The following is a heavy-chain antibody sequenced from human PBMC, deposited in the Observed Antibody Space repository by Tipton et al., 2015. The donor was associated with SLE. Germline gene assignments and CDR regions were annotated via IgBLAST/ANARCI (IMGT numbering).Heavy chain of an antibody. J-gene: IGHJ5*02. Sequence: TLSITCTVSGDSVSSYYWSWIRQPPGRGLEGSGYVYYSGSINYNPSLKSRVTISLDTSRNQFSLKLSSVTAADTAVYYCSREPAASGWFDPWGQGTLVTVSS. V-gene: IGHV4-59*02. D-gene: IGHD2-2*01. CDR3: SREPAASGWFDP. CDR2: VYYSGSI. CDR1: GDSVSSYY.